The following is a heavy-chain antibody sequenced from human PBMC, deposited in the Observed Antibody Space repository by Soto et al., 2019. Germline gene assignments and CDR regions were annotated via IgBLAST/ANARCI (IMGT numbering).Heavy chain of an antibody. J-gene: IGHJ4*02. CDR2: INPNSGGT. CDR1: GYTFTGYY. D-gene: IGHD3-10*01. Sequence: GASVKVSCKASGYTFTGYYMHWVRQAPGQGLEWMGWINPNSGGTNYAQKFQGRVTMTRDTSISTAYMELSRLRSDDTAVYYCARDYTMVRGVKPHYWGQGTLVTVSS. CDR3: ARDYTMVRGVKPHY. V-gene: IGHV1-2*02.